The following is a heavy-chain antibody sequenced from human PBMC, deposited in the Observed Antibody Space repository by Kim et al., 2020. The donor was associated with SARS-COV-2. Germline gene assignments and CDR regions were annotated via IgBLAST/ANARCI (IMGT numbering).Heavy chain of an antibody. V-gene: IGHV4-39*01. Sequence: SETLSLTCTVAGGSISSSSYYWGWIRQPPGKGLEGIGSIHYSGSTYYTPSLKNRVTISVDTSKNQFSLKLSAVTAADPAVYYGARMQGHSSGAGWYWGQG. D-gene: IGHD6-19*01. J-gene: IGHJ4*02. CDR3: ARMQGHSSGAGWY. CDR2: IHYSGST. CDR1: GGSISSSSYY.